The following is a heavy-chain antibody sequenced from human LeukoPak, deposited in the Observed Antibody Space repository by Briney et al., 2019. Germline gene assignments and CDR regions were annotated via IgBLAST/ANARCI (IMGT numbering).Heavy chain of an antibody. CDR3: ARSVTPYYYYYYGMDV. J-gene: IGHJ6*02. CDR1: GFTFSDYA. Sequence: GGSLRLSCAASGFTFSDYAMNWVRQAPGKGLGWVSYISSSSGSSSTVYYIDSVMGRFTISRDNAKNSLFLQMHRLRPEDTAVYYCARSVTPYYYYYYGMDVWGQGTTVTVSS. D-gene: IGHD4-17*01. V-gene: IGHV3-48*04. CDR2: ISSSSGSSSTV.